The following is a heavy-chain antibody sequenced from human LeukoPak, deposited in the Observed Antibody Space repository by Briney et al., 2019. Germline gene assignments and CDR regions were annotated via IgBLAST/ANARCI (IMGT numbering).Heavy chain of an antibody. J-gene: IGHJ4*02. CDR1: GFTFSTYA. V-gene: IGHV3-23*01. Sequence: GGSLRLSCAASGFTFSTYAMNWVRQAPGKGLEWVSGISASGGGKFYADSVKGRFTISRDNSKNTLYLQMNSLRAEDTAVYYCAKDGAALSFDHWGQGTLVTVSS. CDR3: AKDGAALSFDH. D-gene: IGHD6-13*01. CDR2: ISASGGGK.